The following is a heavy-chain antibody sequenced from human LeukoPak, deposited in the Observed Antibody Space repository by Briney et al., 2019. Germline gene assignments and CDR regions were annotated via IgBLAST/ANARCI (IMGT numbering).Heavy chain of an antibody. J-gene: IGHJ4*02. CDR1: GFTFSSYG. CDR2: IRYDGSNK. D-gene: IGHD3-9*01. V-gene: IGHV3-30*02. Sequence: PGGSLRLSCAASGFTFSSYGMHWVRQAPGKGLEWVAFIRYDGSNKYYADSVKGRFTISRDTSKNTLYRQMNSLRAEDTAVYYCARATTYDILTGYSDYWGQGTLVTVSS. CDR3: ARATTYDILTGYSDY.